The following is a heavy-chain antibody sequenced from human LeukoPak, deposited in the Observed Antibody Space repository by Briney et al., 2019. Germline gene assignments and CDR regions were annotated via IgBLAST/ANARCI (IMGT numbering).Heavy chain of an antibody. D-gene: IGHD2-15*01. J-gene: IGHJ3*02. CDR3: AKGGYCSGGSCQHDAFDI. V-gene: IGHV3-23*01. CDR2: ISGSGGST. Sequence: GGSLRLSCAASGFTFSSYWMHWVRQAPGKGLEWVSAISGSGGSTYYADSVKGRFTISRDNSKNTLYLQMNSLRAEDTAVYYCAKGGYCSGGSCQHDAFDIWGQGTMVTVSS. CDR1: GFTFSSYW.